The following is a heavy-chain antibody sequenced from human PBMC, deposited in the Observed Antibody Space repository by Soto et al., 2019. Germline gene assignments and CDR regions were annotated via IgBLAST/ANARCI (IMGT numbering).Heavy chain of an antibody. J-gene: IGHJ4*02. V-gene: IGHV3-30-3*01. CDR1: GFTFSSYA. D-gene: IGHD4-17*01. Sequence: GGSLRLSCAASGFTFSSYAMHWVRQAPGKGLEWVAVISYDGGNNYCAYSVKGRVTISRYNSKNTLYLQMDSVRAEDTAVYYCAIDQADYVDYDFDYWGQGTLVTVSS. CDR2: ISYDGGNN. CDR3: AIDQADYVDYDFDY.